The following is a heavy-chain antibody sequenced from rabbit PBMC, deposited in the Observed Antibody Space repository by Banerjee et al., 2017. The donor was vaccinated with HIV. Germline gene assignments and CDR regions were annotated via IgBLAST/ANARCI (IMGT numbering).Heavy chain of an antibody. CDR3: ARDYDDDYGELNL. CDR1: GIDFSNYYY. V-gene: IGHV1S43*01. J-gene: IGHJ4*01. Sequence: QSLEESGGGLFQPGGTLTLTCKASGIDFSNYYYMCWVRQAPGKGLGLIACIYTSSASTWYASWVNGRFTISRSTSLNTVDLKMTSLTAADTATYFCARDYDDDYGELNLWGPGTLVTVS. CDR2: IYTSSAST. D-gene: IGHD2-1*01.